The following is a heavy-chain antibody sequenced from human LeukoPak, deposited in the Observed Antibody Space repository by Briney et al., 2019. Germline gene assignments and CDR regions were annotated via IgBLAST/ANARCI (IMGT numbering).Heavy chain of an antibody. CDR1: GGSISSSSYY. J-gene: IGHJ4*02. CDR3: ARQYYYDSSGYCPIFDY. CDR2: IYYSGST. D-gene: IGHD3-22*01. Sequence: PSETLSLTCTVSGGSISSSSYYWGWIRRPPGKGLEWIGSIYYSGSTYYNPSLKSRVTISVDTSKNQFSLKLSSVTAADTAVYYCARQYYYDSSGYCPIFDYWGQGTLVTVSS. V-gene: IGHV4-39*01.